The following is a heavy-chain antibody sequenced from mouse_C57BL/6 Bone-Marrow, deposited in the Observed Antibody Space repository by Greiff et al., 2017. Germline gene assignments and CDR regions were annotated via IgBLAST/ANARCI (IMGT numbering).Heavy chain of an antibody. CDR1: GYTFTDYY. CDR3: ARWGWLLRAMDY. D-gene: IGHD2-3*01. V-gene: IGHV1-76*01. Sequence: QVQLQQSGAELVRPGASVKLSCKASGYTFTDYYINWVKQRPGQGLEWIARIYPGSGNTYYNETFKGKATLTAEKSSSTADMQLSSLTSEDSAVYFCARWGWLLRAMDYWGQGTSVTVSS. J-gene: IGHJ4*01. CDR2: IYPGSGNT.